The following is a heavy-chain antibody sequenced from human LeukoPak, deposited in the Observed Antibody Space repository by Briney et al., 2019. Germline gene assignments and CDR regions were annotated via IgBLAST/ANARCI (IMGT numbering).Heavy chain of an antibody. CDR1: GGSFSGYY. V-gene: IGHV4-34*11. J-gene: IGHJ4*02. CDR2: IYYSGTI. Sequence: SETLSLTCAVYGGSFSGYYWSWIRQPPGKGLEWIGSIYYSGTIDTNPSLKGRVTISVDTSKKQFSLKLSSMTAADTAVYSCAREARTYYFDYWGQGTLVTVSS. CDR3: AREARTYYFDY. D-gene: IGHD1-1*01.